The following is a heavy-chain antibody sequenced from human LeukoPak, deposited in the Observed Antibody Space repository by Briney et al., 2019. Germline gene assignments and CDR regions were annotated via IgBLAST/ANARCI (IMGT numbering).Heavy chain of an antibody. D-gene: IGHD3-10*01. J-gene: IGHJ6*03. CDR3: ASERRGSGSYYSYYMDV. CDR1: GYTFTGYY. Sequence: GASVKVSCKASGYTFTGYYMHWVRQAPGQGLEWMGWINPNSGGTNYAQKFQGRVTMTRDTSISTAYMELSRLRSDDTAVYYCASERRGSGSYYSYYMDVWGKGTTVTVSS. V-gene: IGHV1-2*02. CDR2: INPNSGGT.